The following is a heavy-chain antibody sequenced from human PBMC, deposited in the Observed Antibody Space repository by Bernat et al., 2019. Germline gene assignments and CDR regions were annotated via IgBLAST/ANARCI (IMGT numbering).Heavy chain of an antibody. V-gene: IGHV4-31*03. D-gene: IGHD4-17*01. CDR2: IYYSGST. CDR1: GGSISSGGYY. CDR3: ARDKFGDYGDLRADAFDI. J-gene: IGHJ3*02. Sequence: QVQLQESGPGLVKPSQTLSLTCTVSGGSISSGGYYWSWIRQHPGKGLEWIGYIYYSGSTHYNPSLKSRVTISVDTSKNQFSLKLSSVTAADTAVYYCARDKFGDYGDLRADAFDIWGQGTMVTVSS.